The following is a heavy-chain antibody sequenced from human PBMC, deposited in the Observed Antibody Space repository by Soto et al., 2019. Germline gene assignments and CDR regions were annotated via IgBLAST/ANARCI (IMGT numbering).Heavy chain of an antibody. J-gene: IGHJ6*02. V-gene: IGHV4-34*01. CDR2: INHSGST. CDR3: VRQGIGVLHGLVDV. D-gene: IGHD1-26*01. CDR1: GGSFSGYY. Sequence: SETLSLTCAVYGGSFSGYYWSWIRQPPGKGLEWIGEINHSGSTNYNPSLKSRVTISVDTSKNQFSLTLSSVTAADTAVYYCVRQGIGVLHGLVDVWGQGTTVTVSS.